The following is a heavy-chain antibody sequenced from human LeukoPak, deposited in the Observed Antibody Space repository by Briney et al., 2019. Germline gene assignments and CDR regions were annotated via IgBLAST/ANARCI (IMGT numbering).Heavy chain of an antibody. V-gene: IGHV4-4*07. Sequence: SEPLSLTFTFSGCSISSYYWSWIRQPAGKGLEWIGRIDAGGSTNYNPSLKSRVTMSVETSKNQFSLKLSSVTAADTAVYYCARVRYYYGSGSYDAFDIWGQGTMVTVSS. J-gene: IGHJ3*02. D-gene: IGHD3-10*01. CDR3: ARVRYYYGSGSYDAFDI. CDR1: GCSISSYY. CDR2: IDAGGST.